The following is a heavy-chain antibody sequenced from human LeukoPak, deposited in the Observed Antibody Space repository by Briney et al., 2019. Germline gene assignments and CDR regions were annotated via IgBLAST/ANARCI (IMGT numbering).Heavy chain of an antibody. V-gene: IGHV3-21*01. CDR2: ISTTSTYI. CDR3: ARDVHSDYDYYAMDV. D-gene: IGHD4-11*01. Sequence: PGGSLRLSCAASGFTFSSYSVNWVRQAPGKGLEWVSSISTTSTYIYYAYSVKGRFTISRDNAKSSLYLQMNSLRAEDTAVYYCARDVHSDYDYYAMDVWGQGTTVTVSS. J-gene: IGHJ6*02. CDR1: GFTFSSYS.